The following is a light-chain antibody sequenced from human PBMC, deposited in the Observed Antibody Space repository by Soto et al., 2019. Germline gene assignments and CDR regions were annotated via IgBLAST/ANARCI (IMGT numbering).Light chain of an antibody. V-gene: IGKV3-20*01. CDR3: HQYGSSPPYT. Sequence: EVVLTQSPGTLSLSPGERATLSCRGSQSIHNNYLAWYQQRPGQAPRLLIYGSSDRATGIPDRFSGSGSGTDFTLTISSLEPEDFAVDYCHQYGSSPPYTFGQGTKLEI. CDR1: QSIHNNY. CDR2: GSS. J-gene: IGKJ2*01.